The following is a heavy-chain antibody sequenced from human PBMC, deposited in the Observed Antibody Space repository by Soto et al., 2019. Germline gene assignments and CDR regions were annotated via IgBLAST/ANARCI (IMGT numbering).Heavy chain of an antibody. CDR2: INSDGSST. J-gene: IGHJ6*02. CDR1: GFTFSSYW. Sequence: PGGSLRLSCAASGFTFSSYWMHWVRQAPGKGLVWVSRINSDGSSTSYADSVKGRFTISRDNAKNTLYLQMNSLRAEDTAVYYWAKGSNSDYGGDYYYGMDVWGQGTTVTVSS. CDR3: AKGSNSDYGGDYYYGMDV. D-gene: IGHD4-17*01. V-gene: IGHV3-74*01.